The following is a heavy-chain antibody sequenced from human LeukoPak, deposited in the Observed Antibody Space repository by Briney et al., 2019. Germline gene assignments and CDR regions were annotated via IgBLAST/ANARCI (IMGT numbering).Heavy chain of an antibody. CDR3: ARRNPFFYDFWSGYSTTGWFDP. Sequence: SETLSLTCTVSGGSISSGSYYWSWIRQPAGKGLEWIGRIYTSGSTNYNPSLKSRVTISVDTSKNQFSLKLSSVTAADTAVYYCARRNPFFYDFWSGYSTTGWFDPWGQGTLVTVSS. CDR2: IYTSGST. V-gene: IGHV4-61*02. J-gene: IGHJ5*02. CDR1: GGSISSGSYY. D-gene: IGHD3-3*01.